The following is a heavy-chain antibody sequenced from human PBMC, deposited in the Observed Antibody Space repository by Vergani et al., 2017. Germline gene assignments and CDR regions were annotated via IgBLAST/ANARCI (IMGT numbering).Heavy chain of an antibody. Sequence: QVQLVESGGGVVQPGRSLRLSCAASEFTFISYGMHWVRQAPGKGLEWVAVIWYDGSNKHYADSVKGRFTISRDNSKNTRYLQMNSLRAEDTAVYYCARDVRLRRPGIVALDYWGQGTLVTVSS. CDR3: ARDVRLRRPGIVALDY. J-gene: IGHJ4*02. CDR2: IWYDGSNK. V-gene: IGHV3-33*01. CDR1: EFTFISYG. D-gene: IGHD5-12*01.